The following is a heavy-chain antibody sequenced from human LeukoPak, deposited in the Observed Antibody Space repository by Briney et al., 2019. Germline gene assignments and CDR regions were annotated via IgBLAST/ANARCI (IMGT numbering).Heavy chain of an antibody. J-gene: IGHJ2*01. D-gene: IGHD5-12*01. CDR2: ISGSGGTT. V-gene: IGHV3-23*01. Sequence: LPGGSLRLSCAASGFTFNNYAMNWVRQAPGKGLEWVSVISGSGGTTYYADSVKGRFTISRDNSKNTLYLQMNSLRAEDTAVYYCAKDRTKVATKNWYFDLWGRGTLVTVSS. CDR3: AKDRTKVATKNWYFDL. CDR1: GFTFNNYA.